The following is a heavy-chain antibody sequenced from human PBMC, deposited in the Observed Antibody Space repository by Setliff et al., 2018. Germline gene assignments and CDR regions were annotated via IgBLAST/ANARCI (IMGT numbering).Heavy chain of an antibody. CDR3: VRHPYYDSSGYYSYFDY. Sequence: PGEPLKISCQGSGYTFTNYWIGWVRQMPGKGLEWMGILKPGDSGIRYSPSFQGQVTLSADTSIATAYLHWTSLKASDTAMYYCVRHPYYDSSGYYSYFDYWGQGALVTV. J-gene: IGHJ4*02. CDR1: GYTFTNYW. V-gene: IGHV5-51*01. D-gene: IGHD3-22*01. CDR2: LKPGDSGI.